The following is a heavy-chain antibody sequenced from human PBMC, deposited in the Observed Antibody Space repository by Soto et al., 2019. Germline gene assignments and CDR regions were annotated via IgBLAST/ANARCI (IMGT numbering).Heavy chain of an antibody. CDR2: IYHSGST. V-gene: IGHV4-4*02. D-gene: IGHD6-19*01. CDR1: GGSLSSSNW. Sequence: QVQLQESGPGLVKPSGTLSLTCAVSGGSLSSSNWWSWVRQPPGKGLEWIGEIYHSGSTNYNPSLKSRVTISVDKSKNQFSMKLSSVTDADTAVYYCARFSPGRSIAVAGSRDYWGQGTLVTVSS. J-gene: IGHJ4*02. CDR3: ARFSPGRSIAVAGSRDY.